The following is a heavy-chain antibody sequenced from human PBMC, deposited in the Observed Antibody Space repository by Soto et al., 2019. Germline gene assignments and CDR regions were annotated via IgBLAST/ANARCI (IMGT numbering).Heavy chain of an antibody. Sequence: QVQLVESGGGVVQPGRSLRLSCAASGFTFSTYAMYWVRQAPGKGLEWVAVISYDGNNNYYTDSVEGRFTISRDNSKSTLYLQMNSVRAEDTATYYCARDSIEAAGVHWAGNRLDPWGQGTLVTVSS. CDR1: GFTFSTYA. CDR3: ARDSIEAAGVHWAGNRLDP. V-gene: IGHV3-30-3*01. J-gene: IGHJ5*02. CDR2: ISYDGNNN. D-gene: IGHD6-13*01.